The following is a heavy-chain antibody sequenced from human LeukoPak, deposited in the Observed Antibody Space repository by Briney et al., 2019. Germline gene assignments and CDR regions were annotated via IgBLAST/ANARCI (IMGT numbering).Heavy chain of an antibody. CDR2: IYTSGST. CDR1: GDSISSGNYY. V-gene: IGHV4-61*02. J-gene: IGHJ2*01. Sequence: SETLSLTCTASGDSISSGNYYWNWIRQPAGKGLEWIGLIYTSGSTYYNPSLKSRLTISLDTSKNQFSLKLGSVTAADTAVYYCAREFDLWGRGTLVTVSS. CDR3: AREFDL.